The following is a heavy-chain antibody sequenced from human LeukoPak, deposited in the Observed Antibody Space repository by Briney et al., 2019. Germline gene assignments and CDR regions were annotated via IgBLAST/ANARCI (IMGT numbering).Heavy chain of an antibody. CDR2: IYHSGGT. CDR1: GGSISSSNW. CDR3: ARVSWKPQQRRGSFDY. J-gene: IGHJ4*02. Sequence: SETLSLTCAGSGGSISSSNWWSWVSQPPGKGLEWIGEIYHSGGTTYNPSLKGRVTISIAKSKNYFSLKLSCLTAAATAVYYCARVSWKPQQRRGSFDYWGQGTLVTVSS. V-gene: IGHV4-4*02. D-gene: IGHD6-13*01.